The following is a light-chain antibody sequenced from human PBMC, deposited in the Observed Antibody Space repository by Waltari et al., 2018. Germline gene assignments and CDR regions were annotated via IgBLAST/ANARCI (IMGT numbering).Light chain of an antibody. CDR1: QSLVHDDGNSY. V-gene: IGKV2-24*01. CDR3: MQTIQFPHT. Sequence: DIVMTQTPLSSPVTLGQPASISCRSSQSLVHDDGNSYLRWLQQRPGQPPRLLIYKFSNRFSGVPDRFSGSGADTDFTLQISRVEAEDVGVYYCMQTIQFPHTFGQGTKLEIK. CDR2: KFS. J-gene: IGKJ2*01.